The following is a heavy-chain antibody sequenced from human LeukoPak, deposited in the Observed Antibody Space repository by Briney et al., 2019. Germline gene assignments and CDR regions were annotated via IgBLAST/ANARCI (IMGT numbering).Heavy chain of an antibody. CDR3: ARDSRVVGYCSSTSCYSSFDY. CDR2: ISSSGSTI. D-gene: IGHD2-2*02. J-gene: IGHJ4*02. V-gene: IGHV3-11*01. CDR1: GFTFSDYY. Sequence: RSGGSLRLSCAASGFTFSDYYMSWIRQAPGKGLEWVSYISSSGSTIYYADSVKGRFTISRDNAKNSLYLQMNSLRAEDTAAYYCARDSRVVGYCSSTSCYSSFDYWGQGTLVTVSS.